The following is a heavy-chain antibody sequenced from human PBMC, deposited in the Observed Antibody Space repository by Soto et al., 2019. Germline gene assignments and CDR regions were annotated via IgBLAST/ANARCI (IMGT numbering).Heavy chain of an antibody. V-gene: IGHV4-59*08. J-gene: IGHJ5*02. CDR2: IYYSGST. Sequence: QVQLQESGPGLVKPSETLSLTCTVSGGSISSYYWSWIRQPPGKGLEWIGYIYYSGSTNYNPSLKSRVTISVDTSKNQFSLKLSSVTAADTAVYYCAVCQKEWFDPWGQGTLVTVSS. D-gene: IGHD2-2*01. CDR3: AVCQKEWFDP. CDR1: GGSISSYY.